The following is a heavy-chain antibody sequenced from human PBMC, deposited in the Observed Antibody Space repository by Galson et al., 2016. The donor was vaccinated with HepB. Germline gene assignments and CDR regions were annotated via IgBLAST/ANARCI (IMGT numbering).Heavy chain of an antibody. D-gene: IGHD3-10*01. CDR3: VKSTTSELLWFVEFSR. CDR2: ISGSGGST. CDR1: GFTFSNFA. J-gene: IGHJ4*02. V-gene: IGHV3-23*01. Sequence: SLRLSCAASGFTFSNFAMTWVRQAPGKGPEWVSAISGSGGSTDYVDSVKGRFTISRENSKNTLYLPVNRLRVEDTAIYYCVKSTTSELLWFVEFSRWGQGTLVTVSS.